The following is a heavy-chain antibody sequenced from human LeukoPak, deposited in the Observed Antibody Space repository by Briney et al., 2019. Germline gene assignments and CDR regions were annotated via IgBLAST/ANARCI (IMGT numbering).Heavy chain of an antibody. V-gene: IGHV1-18*01. D-gene: IGHD3-22*01. CDR3: ARRPTDYDRGIMDV. Sequence: GASVKVSCKASGYTFTSYGISWVRQAPGQGLEWMGWISAYNGNTNYAQKLQGRVTMTTDTSTSTAYMELRSLRSDDTAVYYCARRPTDYDRGIMDVWGQGTTVTVSS. J-gene: IGHJ6*02. CDR2: ISAYNGNT. CDR1: GYTFTSYG.